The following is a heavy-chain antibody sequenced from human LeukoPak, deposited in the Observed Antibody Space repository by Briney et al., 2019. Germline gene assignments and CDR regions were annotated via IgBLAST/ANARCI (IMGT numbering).Heavy chain of an antibody. J-gene: IGHJ4*02. D-gene: IGHD2-15*01. CDR1: GFTFSSSA. CDR2: ISNNGGYT. Sequence: GGSLRLSCAASGFTFSSSAMSWVRQAPGMGLEWVSAISNNGGYTYYADSVQGRFTISRDNSKSTLCLQMNGLRAEDTAVYYCAKQLGYCSDGSCYFPYWGQGTLVTVSS. V-gene: IGHV3-23*01. CDR3: AKQLGYCSDGSCYFPY.